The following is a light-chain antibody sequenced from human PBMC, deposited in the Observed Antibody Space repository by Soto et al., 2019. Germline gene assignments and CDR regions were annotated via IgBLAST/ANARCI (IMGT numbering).Light chain of an antibody. CDR2: GAS. Sequence: EIVLTQSPGTLSLSPGERATLSCRASQSVSSSYLAWYQQKPGQAPRLLSYGASSRATGIPDRFSGSGSGTDFALTINRLEPEDFAVYYCEQYDKSITFGGGTKVDI. CDR1: QSVSSSY. J-gene: IGKJ4*01. V-gene: IGKV3-20*01. CDR3: EQYDKSIT.